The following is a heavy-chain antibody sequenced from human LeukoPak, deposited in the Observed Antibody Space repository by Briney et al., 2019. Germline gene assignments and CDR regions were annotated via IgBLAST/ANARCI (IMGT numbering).Heavy chain of an antibody. V-gene: IGHV4-59*01. CDR1: GGSINNYY. J-gene: IGHJ4*02. CDR2: IYSSGST. Sequence: SETLSLTCTVSGGSINNYYWSWLRQPPGKGLEWIGYIYSSGSTNYNPSLKSRVTISVDTSKNHFSLKLSSVTAADTAVYYCARANGYNSPNDYWGQGTLVTVSS. D-gene: IGHD5-24*01. CDR3: ARANGYNSPNDY.